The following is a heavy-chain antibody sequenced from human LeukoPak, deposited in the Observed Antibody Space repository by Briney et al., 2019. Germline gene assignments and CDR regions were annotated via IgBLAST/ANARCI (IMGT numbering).Heavy chain of an antibody. CDR2: SRNKANSYTT. Sequence: PRGSLRLSCAASGFTFSDYYMDWVRQAPGTGLEWLARSRNKANSYTTEYAASVKGRFTISRDDSKNLLYLQMNSLKTEDTAVYYCVRGHWGFDNWGQGTLVTVSS. CDR1: GFTFSDYY. V-gene: IGHV3-72*01. D-gene: IGHD7-27*01. J-gene: IGHJ4*02. CDR3: VRGHWGFDN.